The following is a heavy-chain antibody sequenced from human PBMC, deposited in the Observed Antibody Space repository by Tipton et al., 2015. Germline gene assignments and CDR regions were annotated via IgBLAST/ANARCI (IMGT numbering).Heavy chain of an antibody. CDR2: VDYSGST. D-gene: IGHD3-9*01. Sequence: TLSLTCTVSGGSISSNSFHWDWIRQPPGKGLEWIGSVDYSGSTHYTPSLKRRLTISVDTSKNQFSLKLTSVTAADTAVYYCACQDYDSLTRDYQTVDYWGQGTLVTVSS. V-gene: IGHV4-39*01. J-gene: IGHJ4*02. CDR1: GGSISSNSFH. CDR3: ACQDYDSLTRDYQTVDY.